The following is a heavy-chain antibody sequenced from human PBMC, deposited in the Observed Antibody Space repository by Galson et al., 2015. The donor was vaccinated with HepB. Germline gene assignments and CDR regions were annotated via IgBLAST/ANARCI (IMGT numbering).Heavy chain of an antibody. J-gene: IGHJ4*02. D-gene: IGHD7-27*01. CDR3: VRDWNWGFDY. CDR1: GFTFSSYS. V-gene: IGHV3-21*05. CDR2: IDLSSTNI. Sequence: SLRLSCAASGFTFSSYSMNWIRQAPGKGLEWISYIDLSSTNIWYADSVKGRFTISRDNAKNSVHMQMNSLRAEDTALYYCVRDWNWGFDYWGRGALVTVSS.